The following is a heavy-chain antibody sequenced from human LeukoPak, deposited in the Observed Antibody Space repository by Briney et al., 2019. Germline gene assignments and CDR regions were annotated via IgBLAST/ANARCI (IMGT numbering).Heavy chain of an antibody. CDR1: GGSMSDYY. D-gene: IGHD6-13*01. J-gene: IGHJ3*02. CDR2: IYTSGST. V-gene: IGHV4-4*07. Sequence: SETLSLTCTVSGGSMSDYYWSWIRQPAGKGLEWIGRIYTSGSTNYNPSLKSRVTMSVDTSKNQFSLKLSSVTAADTAVYYCARTNSSSWYDNAFDIWGQGTMVTVSS. CDR3: ARTNSSSWYDNAFDI.